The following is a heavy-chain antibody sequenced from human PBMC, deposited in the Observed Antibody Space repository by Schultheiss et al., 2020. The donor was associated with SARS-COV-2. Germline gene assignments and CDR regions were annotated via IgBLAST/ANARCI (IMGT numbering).Heavy chain of an antibody. D-gene: IGHD1-1*01. J-gene: IGHJ4*02. CDR2: IYYSGST. V-gene: IGHV4-59*01. CDR3: ARGQQLSSLFDY. Sequence: SETLSLTCTVSGGSISSYYWSWIRQPPGKGLEWIGYIYYSGSTNYNPSLKSRVTISVDTSKNQFSLKLSSVTAADTAVYYCARGQQLSSLFDYWGQGTLVTVSS. CDR1: GGSISSYY.